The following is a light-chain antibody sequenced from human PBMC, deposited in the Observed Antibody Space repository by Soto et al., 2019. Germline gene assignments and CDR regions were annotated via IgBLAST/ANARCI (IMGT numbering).Light chain of an antibody. J-gene: IGKJ4*01. CDR2: DAS. CDR3: QQRSSWPLT. CDR1: QTVSTNY. Sequence: EIVLTQSPATLSLSPGERATLSCRASQTVSTNYLAWYQQKPGQAPRLLIYDASNRATGIPARFSGSGSGTDFTLTISGPEPEDFAVYYCQQRSSWPLTFGGGTKVDIK. V-gene: IGKV3-11*01.